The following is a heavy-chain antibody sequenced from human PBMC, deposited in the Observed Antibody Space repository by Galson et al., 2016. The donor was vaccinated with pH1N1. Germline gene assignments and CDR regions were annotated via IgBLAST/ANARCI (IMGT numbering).Heavy chain of an antibody. V-gene: IGHV1-2*02. Sequence: SVKVSCKASGYTFTGYYMHWVRQAPGQGLEWMGWINPNSGGTNYAQKFQGRVTMTRDTSINTVYMELNSLRSNDTAVYFCVRISGGWYSDYWAQGTPVTVSS. CDR1: GYTFTGYY. J-gene: IGHJ4*02. CDR2: INPNSGGT. D-gene: IGHD6-19*01. CDR3: VRISGGWYSDY.